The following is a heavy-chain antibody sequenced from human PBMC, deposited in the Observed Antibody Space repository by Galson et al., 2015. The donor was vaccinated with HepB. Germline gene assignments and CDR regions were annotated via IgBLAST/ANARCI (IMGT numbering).Heavy chain of an antibody. V-gene: IGHV1-46*01. J-gene: IGHJ4*02. CDR3: AREIVATSLFDY. Sequence: SVTVSCKASGSTFTSYYMHWVRQAPGQGLEWMGIINPSGGSTSYAQKFQGRVTMTRDTSTSTVYMELSSLRSEDTAVYYCAREIVATSLFDYWGQGTLVTVSS. CDR2: INPSGGST. D-gene: IGHD5-12*01. CDR1: GSTFTSYY.